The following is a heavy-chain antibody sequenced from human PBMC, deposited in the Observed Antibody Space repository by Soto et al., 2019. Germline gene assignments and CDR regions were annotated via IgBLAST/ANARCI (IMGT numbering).Heavy chain of an antibody. D-gene: IGHD3-22*01. CDR2: INHSGST. Sequence: QVQLQQWGAGLLKPSETLSLTCAVYGGSFSGYYWSWFRQPPGKGLEWIGEINHSGSTNYNPSLKSRVTISVDTSKNQFSLKLSSVTAADTAVYYCARALDYYDSSGRSGPFDYWGQGTLVTISS. CDR3: ARALDYYDSSGRSGPFDY. CDR1: GGSFSGYY. J-gene: IGHJ4*02. V-gene: IGHV4-34*01.